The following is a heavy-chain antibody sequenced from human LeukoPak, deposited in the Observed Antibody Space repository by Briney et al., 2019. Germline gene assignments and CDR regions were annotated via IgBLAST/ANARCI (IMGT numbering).Heavy chain of an antibody. CDR3: ARDLLSSSGSYRVSVYFDY. V-gene: IGHV1-46*03. Sequence: ASVKVSCKASGYTFTSHYMHWVRQAPGQGLEWMGIINPSGGSTSYAQKFQGRVTMTRDTSTSTVYMELSSLRSEDTAVYYCARDLLSSSGSYRVSVYFDYWGQGTLVTVSS. CDR2: INPSGGST. CDR1: GYTFTSHY. D-gene: IGHD1-26*01. J-gene: IGHJ4*02.